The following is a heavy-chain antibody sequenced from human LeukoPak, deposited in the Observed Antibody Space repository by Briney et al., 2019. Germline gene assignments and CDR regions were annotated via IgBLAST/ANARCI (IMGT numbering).Heavy chain of an antibody. Sequence: GGSVKVSCKASGYSFTSYYMHWVRQAPGQGLERMGIINPSGGSTSYAQKFQGRVTMTRDTSTSTVYMELSSLRSEDTAVYYCATEGAWGSSFDYWGQGTLVTVSS. J-gene: IGHJ4*02. D-gene: IGHD7-27*01. CDR2: INPSGGST. V-gene: IGHV1-46*01. CDR3: ATEGAWGSSFDY. CDR1: GYSFTSYY.